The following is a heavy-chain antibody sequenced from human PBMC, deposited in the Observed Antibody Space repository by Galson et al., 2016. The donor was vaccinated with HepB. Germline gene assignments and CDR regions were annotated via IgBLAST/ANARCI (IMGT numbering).Heavy chain of an antibody. CDR2: IYYSGTT. J-gene: IGHJ4*02. CDR1: GASVRSGSHY. Sequence: SETLSLTCTVSGASVRSGSHYWSWIRQPPGKGLEWIAYIYYSGTTNYNPSLKSRLTISVDTSKNQFSLKLSSVTAADTAVYYCARERLTMLRGIIMRDFDYWGQGTLVTVPS. D-gene: IGHD3-10*01. CDR3: ARERLTMLRGIIMRDFDY. V-gene: IGHV4-61*01.